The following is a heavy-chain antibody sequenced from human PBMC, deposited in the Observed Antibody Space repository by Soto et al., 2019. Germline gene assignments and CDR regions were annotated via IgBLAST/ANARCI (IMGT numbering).Heavy chain of an antibody. CDR1: GFTFSSYG. CDR3: ARSRYGSGRYYYYYYYGMDV. V-gene: IGHV3-30*03. Sequence: GGSLRLSCAASGFTFSSYGMHWVRQAPGKGLEWVAVISYDGSNKYYADSVKGRFTISRDNAKNSLYLQMNGLRAEDTAVYYCARSRYGSGRYYYYYYYGMDVWGQGTTVTVSS. D-gene: IGHD3-10*01. J-gene: IGHJ6*02. CDR2: ISYDGSNK.